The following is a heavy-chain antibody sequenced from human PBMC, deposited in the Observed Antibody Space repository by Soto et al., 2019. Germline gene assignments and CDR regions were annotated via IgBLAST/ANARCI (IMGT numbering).Heavy chain of an antibody. CDR1: GFSLTTRGVG. J-gene: IGHJ5*02. CDR2: IYWDDDK. CDR3: AHIPNYYQYDWFDP. Sequence: QITLKESGPTLVKPTQTLTLTCTFSGFSLTTRGVGVGWIRQPPGKALECLALIYWDDDKRYSPSLQSRLSIINDTSKNQVVLTMTNVDPVDTATYYCAHIPNYYQYDWFDPLGQGTLVSVSS. D-gene: IGHD3-16*01. V-gene: IGHV2-5*02.